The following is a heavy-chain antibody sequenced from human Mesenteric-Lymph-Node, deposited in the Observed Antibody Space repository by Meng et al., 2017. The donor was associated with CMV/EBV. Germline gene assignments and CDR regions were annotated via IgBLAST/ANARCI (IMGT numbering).Heavy chain of an antibody. J-gene: IGHJ4*02. D-gene: IGHD1-26*01. CDR1: GFTFSSYE. CDR2: ISSSGSTI. Sequence: GGSLRLSCAASGFTFSSYEMNWVRQAPGKGLEWVSYISSSGSTIYYADSVKGRFTISRDNAKNSLYLQMNSLRAEDTAVYYCARDDGWEPLGCWGQGTLVTVSS. CDR3: ARDDGWEPLGC. V-gene: IGHV3-48*03.